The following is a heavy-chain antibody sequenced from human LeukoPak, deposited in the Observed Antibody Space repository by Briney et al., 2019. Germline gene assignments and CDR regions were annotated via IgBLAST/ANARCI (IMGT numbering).Heavy chain of an antibody. V-gene: IGHV4-39*01. CDR2: MYYSGST. J-gene: IGHJ4*02. Sequence: SETLSLTCTVSGGSISNSSYYWGWIRQPPGKGLEWIGCMYYSGSTYYNPSLKSRATISVDTSKNQFSLKLSSVTAADTAVYYCARHGRMGTINPSYWGQGTLVTVSS. CDR1: GGSISNSSYY. CDR3: ARHGRMGTINPSY. D-gene: IGHD5-24*01.